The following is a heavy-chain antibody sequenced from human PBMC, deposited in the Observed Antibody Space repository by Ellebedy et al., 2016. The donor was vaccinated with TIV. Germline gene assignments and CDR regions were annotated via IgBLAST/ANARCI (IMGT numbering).Heavy chain of an antibody. V-gene: IGHV1-69*13. CDR3: ARSETRDYYDNDYAFDL. D-gene: IGHD3-22*01. CDR2: IIPIFGTA. CDR1: GVTFSTYV. J-gene: IGHJ3*01. Sequence: AASVKVSCKASGVTFSTYVITWVRQAPGQGLEWMGDIIPIFGTANYAQNFQGRVTITADESTSTAYMELRSLRSEDTAVYYCARSETRDYYDNDYAFDLWGQGTTVTVSS.